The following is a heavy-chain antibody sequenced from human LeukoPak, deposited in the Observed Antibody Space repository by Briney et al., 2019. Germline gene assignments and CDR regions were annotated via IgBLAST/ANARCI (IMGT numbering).Heavy chain of an antibody. V-gene: IGHV4-4*07. D-gene: IGHD3-22*01. CDR1: GGSISSYY. J-gene: IGHJ6*03. CDR3: ARESDSRPYYYYYMDV. Sequence: KPSETLSLTCTVSGGSISSYYWSWIRQPAGKGLEWIGRIYTSGSTNYNPSLKSRVTMSVDTSKNQFSLKLSSVTAADTAVYYCARESDSRPYYYYYMDVWGKGTTVTVSS. CDR2: IYTSGST.